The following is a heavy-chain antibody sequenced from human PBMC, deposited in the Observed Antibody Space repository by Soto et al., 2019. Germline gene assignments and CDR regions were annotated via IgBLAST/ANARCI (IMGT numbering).Heavy chain of an antibody. CDR2: MNPNSGNT. Sequence: QVQLVQSGAEVKKPGASVKVSCKASGYTFTSYDINWVRQATGQGLEWMGWMNPNSGNTGYAQKFQGRVTMTRNTSISTAYMELSSLRSEDTAVYYCARGLGWVRGVIKGRHYYMDVWGKGTTVTVSS. CDR1: GYTFTSYD. D-gene: IGHD3-10*01. V-gene: IGHV1-8*01. J-gene: IGHJ6*03. CDR3: ARGLGWVRGVIKGRHYYMDV.